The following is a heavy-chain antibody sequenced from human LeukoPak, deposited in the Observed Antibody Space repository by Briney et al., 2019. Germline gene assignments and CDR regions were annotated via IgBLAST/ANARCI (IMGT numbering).Heavy chain of an antibody. CDR1: GFTFSSYA. J-gene: IGHJ4*02. V-gene: IGHV3-30-3*01. Sequence: GGSLRLSCAASGFTFSSYAMHWVRQAPGKGLEWVAVISYDGSNKYYADSVKGRFTISRDNSKNTLYLQVNSLRAEDTAVYYCATGPGDSNYWGQGTLVTVSS. CDR2: ISYDGSNK. D-gene: IGHD3-10*01. CDR3: ATGPGDSNY.